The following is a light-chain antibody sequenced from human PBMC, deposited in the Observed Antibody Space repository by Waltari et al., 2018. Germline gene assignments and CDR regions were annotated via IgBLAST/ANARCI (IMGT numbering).Light chain of an antibody. J-gene: IGLJ3*02. CDR1: GSNIGSNY. CDR2: RDN. CDR3: AAWDDTLSDPWV. Sequence: QSVLTQPPSASGTPGQRVTISCSGSGSNIGSNYVFWYHHLPGTAPKLLIYRDNQGPSGAPGRFSGSSTGTSASLAISGLRSEDEADYFCAAWDDTLSDPWVFGGGTKLTVL. V-gene: IGLV1-47*01.